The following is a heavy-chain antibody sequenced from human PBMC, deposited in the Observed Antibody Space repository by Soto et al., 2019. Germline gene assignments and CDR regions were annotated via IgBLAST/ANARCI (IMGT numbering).Heavy chain of an antibody. Sequence: QVQLVQSGAEVKKPGASVKVSCKASGYTFTSYGISWVRQAPGQGLEWMGWISAYNANTNYARKLQGRVPMTTVTSTSTAYMELRRLRSDDTAVYYSASLLPGDGVVVYIYYGMDVWGPGTTVTVSS. CDR2: ISAYNANT. V-gene: IGHV1-18*01. J-gene: IGHJ6*02. D-gene: IGHD3-3*01. CDR3: ASLLPGDGVVVYIYYGMDV. CDR1: GYTFTSYG.